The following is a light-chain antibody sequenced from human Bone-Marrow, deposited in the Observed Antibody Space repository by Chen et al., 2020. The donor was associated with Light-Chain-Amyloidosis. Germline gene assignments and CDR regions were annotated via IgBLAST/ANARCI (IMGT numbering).Light chain of an antibody. V-gene: IGKV4-1*01. J-gene: IGKJ3*01. CDR3: QQYYNTLT. Sequence: DIEMTQSPYSLAVSLGERATINCKSSQSVLYSSNNKNYLAWYQQKPGQPPKLLIHWASTRESGVPDRFSGSGSGTDFTLTISSLQAEDVAVYYCQQYYNTLTFGPGTKVNIK. CDR1: QSVLYSSNNKNY. CDR2: WAS.